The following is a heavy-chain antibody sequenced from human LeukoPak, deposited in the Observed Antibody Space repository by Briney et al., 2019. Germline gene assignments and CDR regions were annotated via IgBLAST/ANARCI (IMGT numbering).Heavy chain of an antibody. D-gene: IGHD3-10*01. J-gene: IGHJ4*02. CDR3: ATASDYYGSGEFWDFDY. CDR1: GYTLTELS. Sequence: ASVKVSCKVSGYTLTELSMHWVRQAPGKGLEWMGGFDPEDGETIYAQKFQGRVTMTEDTSTDTAYMELSSLRSEDTAVYYYATASDYYGSGEFWDFDYRGQGTLVTVSS. CDR2: FDPEDGET. V-gene: IGHV1-24*01.